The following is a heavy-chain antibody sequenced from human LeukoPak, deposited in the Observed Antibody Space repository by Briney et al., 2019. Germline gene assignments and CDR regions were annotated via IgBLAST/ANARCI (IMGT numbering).Heavy chain of an antibody. Sequence: PGRSLRLSCAVSGFTFSNYAMHWVRQAPGKGLEWVAVISYDGTNKYYADSVKGRFTISRDNSKNTMYLQMNSLRAEDTAMYYCARAPMSYDSSGFGGAFDIWGQGTMVTVSS. J-gene: IGHJ3*02. CDR1: GFTFSNYA. D-gene: IGHD3-22*01. CDR2: ISYDGTNK. CDR3: ARAPMSYDSSGFGGAFDI. V-gene: IGHV3-30-3*01.